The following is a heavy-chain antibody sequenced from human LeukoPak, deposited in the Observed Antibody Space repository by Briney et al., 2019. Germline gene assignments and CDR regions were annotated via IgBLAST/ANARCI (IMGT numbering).Heavy chain of an antibody. D-gene: IGHD1-26*01. CDR2: MNPNSGNT. V-gene: IGHV1-8*01. CDR1: GYTFTSYD. Sequence: ASVKVSCKASGYTFTSYDINWVRQATGQGLEWMGWMNPNSGNTGYAQKFQGRVTMTRNTSISTAYMELSSLRSEDTAVYYCATLRGSTGEAAFDIWGQGTMVTVSS. CDR3: ATLRGSTGEAAFDI. J-gene: IGHJ3*02.